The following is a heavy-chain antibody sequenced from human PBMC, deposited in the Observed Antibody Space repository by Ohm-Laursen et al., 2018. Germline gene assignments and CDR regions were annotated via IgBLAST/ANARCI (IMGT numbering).Heavy chain of an antibody. CDR1: GYTFTSYG. CDR3: ARVVCTNGVCYTYYYYGMDV. CDR2: ISAYNGNT. J-gene: IGHJ6*02. Sequence: VASVKVSCKASGYTFTSYGISWVRQAPGQGLEWMGWISAYNGNTNYAQKLQGRVTMTTDTSTSTAYMELRSLRSDDTAVYYCARVVCTNGVCYTYYYYGMDVWGQGTTVTVSS. V-gene: IGHV1-18*01. D-gene: IGHD2-8*01.